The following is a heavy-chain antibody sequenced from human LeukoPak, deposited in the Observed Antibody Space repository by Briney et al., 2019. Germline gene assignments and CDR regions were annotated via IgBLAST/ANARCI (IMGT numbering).Heavy chain of an antibody. CDR3: ARGFKFYYYDSSGYPKGYYYYYMDV. D-gene: IGHD3-22*01. CDR2: MNPNSGNT. V-gene: IGHV1-8*01. J-gene: IGHJ6*03. Sequence: ASVKVSCKASGYTFTSYDINWVRQATGQGLEWMGWMNPNSGNTGYAQKFQGRVTMTRNTSISTAYMELSSLRSEDTAVYYCARGFKFYYYDSSGYPKGYYYYYMDVWGKGTTVTISS. CDR1: GYTFTSYD.